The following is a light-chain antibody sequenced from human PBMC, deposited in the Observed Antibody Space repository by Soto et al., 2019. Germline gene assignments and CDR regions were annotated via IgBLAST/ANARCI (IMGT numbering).Light chain of an antibody. CDR3: CSVAAKDTVWV. CDR2: DVS. J-gene: IGLJ3*02. CDR1: NSDIGGYNY. Sequence: QSVLTQPRSVSGSPGQSVTISCTGTNSDIGGYNYVSWYQQHPGKAPKVMIYDVSRRPSGVPDRFSGSKSGNTASLTISGLQAEDEADYYCCSVAAKDTVWVFGGGTKVTVL. V-gene: IGLV2-11*01.